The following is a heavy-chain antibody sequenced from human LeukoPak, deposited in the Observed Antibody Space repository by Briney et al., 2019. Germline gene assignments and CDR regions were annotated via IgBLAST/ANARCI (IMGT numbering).Heavy chain of an antibody. D-gene: IGHD2-15*01. J-gene: IGHJ3*02. CDR2: INPNSGGT. CDR1: GYTFTGYY. V-gene: IGHV1-2*02. CDR3: ARDSKVVVGGDVFDI. Sequence: ASVKVSCKASGYTFTGYYMHWVRQAPGQGLEWMGWINPNSGGTNYAQKFQGRVTMTRDTSISTAYMELSRLRSDDTAVYYCARDSKVVVGGDVFDIWGQGTMVTVSS.